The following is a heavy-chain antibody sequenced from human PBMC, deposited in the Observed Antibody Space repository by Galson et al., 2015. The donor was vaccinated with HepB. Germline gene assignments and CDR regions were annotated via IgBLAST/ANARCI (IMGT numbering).Heavy chain of an antibody. CDR3: ARDKYDILTPESNYYYYGMDV. D-gene: IGHD3-9*01. CDR2: ISSSSTI. J-gene: IGHJ6*02. Sequence: SLRLSCAASGFTFSSYSMNWVRQAPGKGLEWVSYISSSSTIYYADSVKGRFTISRDNAKNSLYLQMNSLRDEDTAVYYCARDKYDILTPESNYYYYGMDVWGQGTTVTVSS. CDR1: GFTFSSYS. V-gene: IGHV3-48*02.